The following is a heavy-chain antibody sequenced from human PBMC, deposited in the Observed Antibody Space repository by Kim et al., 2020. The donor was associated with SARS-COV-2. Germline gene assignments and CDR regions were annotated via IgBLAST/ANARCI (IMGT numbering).Heavy chain of an antibody. CDR1: GYTFTSNH. CDR2: ITPSGGST. Sequence: ASVKVSCKASGYTFTSNHMHWVRQAPAQGLEWMGMITPSGGSTNYAQKFQGSVTMTRDTSTSTVYMELSSLRSEDTAVYYCARDREGDWTFDYWGQGTLVTVSP. J-gene: IGHJ4*02. D-gene: IGHD2-21*02. V-gene: IGHV1-46*01. CDR3: ARDREGDWTFDY.